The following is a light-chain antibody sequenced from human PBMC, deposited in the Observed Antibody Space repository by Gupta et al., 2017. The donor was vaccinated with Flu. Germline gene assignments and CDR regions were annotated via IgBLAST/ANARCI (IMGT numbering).Light chain of an antibody. V-gene: IGKV1-39*01. Sequence: IQMTQSPSSLSASVGDRVTITCRASQDISSYLNWYQQKPGKAPKLLMYAASSLQSGVPSRFSGSGSGTDFTLTISSLQPEDFATYYCQQSYTTPWTFGQGTKVEIK. J-gene: IGKJ1*01. CDR2: AAS. CDR3: QQSYTTPWT. CDR1: QDISSY.